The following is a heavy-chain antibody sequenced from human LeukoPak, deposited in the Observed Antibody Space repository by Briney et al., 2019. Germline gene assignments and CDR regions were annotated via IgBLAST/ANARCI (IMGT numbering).Heavy chain of an antibody. J-gene: IGHJ6*03. D-gene: IGHD3-10*01. V-gene: IGHV3-53*01. CDR2: IYSGGST. CDR1: GFTVSSNY. CDR3: ARIWFSASRYYYMDV. Sequence: YPGGSLRLSCAASGFTVSSNYMSWVRQAPGKGLEWVSVIYSGGSTYYADSVKGRFTISKDNSKNTLYLQMNSLRAEDTAVYYYARIWFSASRYYYMDVWGKGTTVTVSS.